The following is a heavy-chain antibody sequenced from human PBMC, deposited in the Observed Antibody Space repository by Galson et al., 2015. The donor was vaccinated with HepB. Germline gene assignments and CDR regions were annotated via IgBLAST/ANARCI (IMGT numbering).Heavy chain of an antibody. CDR3: AREARGAAAGTLIDP. CDR1: GYTFTSYD. V-gene: IGHV1-8*01. CDR2: MNPNSGNT. Sequence: SVKVSCKASGYTFTSYDINWVRQATGQGLEWMGWMNPNSGNTGYAQKFQGRVTMTRNTSISTAYMELSSLRSEDTAVYYCAREARGAAAGTLIDPWGQGTLVTVSS. J-gene: IGHJ5*02. D-gene: IGHD6-13*01.